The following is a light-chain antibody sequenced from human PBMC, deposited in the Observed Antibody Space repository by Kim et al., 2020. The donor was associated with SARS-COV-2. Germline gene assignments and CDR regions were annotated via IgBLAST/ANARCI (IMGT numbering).Light chain of an antibody. CDR1: QTITAS. CDR2: SAS. J-gene: IGKJ3*01. CDR3: QQSYSTPIT. Sequence: ASVGDSVTITCRASQTITASVVWYQQKSGRAPRLLIYSASILESGVPSRFSGSGSGTDFTLTISSLEPEDFAIYYCQQSYSTPITFGPGTKVDIK. V-gene: IGKV1-39*01.